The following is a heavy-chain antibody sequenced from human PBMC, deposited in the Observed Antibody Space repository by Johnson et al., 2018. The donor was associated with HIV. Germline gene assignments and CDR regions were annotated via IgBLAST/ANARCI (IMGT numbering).Heavy chain of an antibody. CDR3: ARDRIVGADYDAFDI. CDR2: ISYDGSNK. V-gene: IGHV3-30*03. J-gene: IGHJ3*02. CDR1: GFTLGSFG. Sequence: VQLVESGGGVVQPGRSLRLSCVASGFTLGSFGMHWVRQAPGKGLEWVAVISYDGSNKYYADSVKGRFTISRDNSKNTLYLQMNSLRAEDTAVYHCARDRIVGADYDAFDIWGQGTMVTVSS. D-gene: IGHD1-26*01.